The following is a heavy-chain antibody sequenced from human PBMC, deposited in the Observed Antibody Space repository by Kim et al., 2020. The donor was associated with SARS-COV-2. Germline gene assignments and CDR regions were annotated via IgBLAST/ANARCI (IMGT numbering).Heavy chain of an antibody. D-gene: IGHD2-2*01. J-gene: IGHJ4*02. CDR3: AREEGYCSSTSCHRAFDY. Sequence: KSRVTISVDTSKKQFSLKLSSVTAADTAVYYCAREEGYCSSTSCHRAFDYWGQGTLVTVSS. V-gene: IGHV4-31*02.